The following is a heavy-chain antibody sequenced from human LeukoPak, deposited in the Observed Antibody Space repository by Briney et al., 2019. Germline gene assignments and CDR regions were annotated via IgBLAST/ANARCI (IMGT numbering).Heavy chain of an antibody. CDR3: AREEIGPYYYDSSGYCPPDY. V-gene: IGHV3-20*04. D-gene: IGHD3-22*01. CDR1: GFTFSSYA. Sequence: PGGSLRLSCAASGFTFSSYAMSWVRQAPGKGLEWVSGINWNGGSTGYADSVKGRFTISRDNAKNSLYLQMNSLRAEDTALYYCAREEIGPYYYDSSGYCPPDYWGQGTLVTVSS. J-gene: IGHJ4*02. CDR2: INWNGGST.